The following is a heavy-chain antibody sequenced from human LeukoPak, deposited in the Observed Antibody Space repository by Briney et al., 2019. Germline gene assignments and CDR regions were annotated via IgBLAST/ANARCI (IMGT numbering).Heavy chain of an antibody. CDR1: GYTFTSYD. D-gene: IGHD2-2*01. V-gene: IGHV1-8*01. Sequence: ASVKVSCKASGYTFTSYDINWVRQATGQGLEWMGWMNPNSGNTGYAQKFQGRVTMTRNTSISTAYMELSSLRSDDTAVYYCARVYCSSTSRYGGVNWFDPWGQGTLVTVSS. CDR2: MNPNSGNT. CDR3: ARVYCSSTSRYGGVNWFDP. J-gene: IGHJ5*02.